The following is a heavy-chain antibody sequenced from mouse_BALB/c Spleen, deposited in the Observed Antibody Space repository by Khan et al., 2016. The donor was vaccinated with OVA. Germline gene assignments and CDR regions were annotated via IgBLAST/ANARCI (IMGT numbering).Heavy chain of an antibody. D-gene: IGHD2-4*01. J-gene: IGHJ3*01. CDR2: INYSGNT. CDR3: ARKDYYDCDPFPY. Sequence: EVQLQESGPGLVKPSQSLSLTCTVTGYSITSEYAWNWIRQFPGNKLEWMGYINYSGNTRCNPSLKSRTSITRDTSKNQFFLQLNSVTTEDTATYYCARKDYYDCDPFPYWGQGTLVTVSA. CDR1: GYSITSEYA. V-gene: IGHV3-2*02.